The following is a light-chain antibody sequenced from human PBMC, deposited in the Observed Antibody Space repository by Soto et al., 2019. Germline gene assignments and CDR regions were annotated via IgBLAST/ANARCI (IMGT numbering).Light chain of an antibody. Sequence: DIQMTQSPSALSASVGDSATITCQASQDISDVLNWYQQQPGKAPKVLIYDASKLQTGVPSRVSGRRSGKDFTFTISSLQPDDSGTYYCQQFYDLPITFGQGTRLEIK. V-gene: IGKV1-33*01. CDR2: DAS. CDR1: QDISDV. CDR3: QQFYDLPIT. J-gene: IGKJ5*01.